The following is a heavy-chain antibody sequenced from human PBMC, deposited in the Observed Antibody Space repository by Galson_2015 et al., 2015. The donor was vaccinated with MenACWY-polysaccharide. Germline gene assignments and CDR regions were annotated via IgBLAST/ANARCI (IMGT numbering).Heavy chain of an antibody. D-gene: IGHD6-6*01. CDR2: ISSSSSYI. CDR1: GFTFSSYS. Sequence: SLRLSCAASGFTFSSYSMNWVRQAPGKGLEWVSYISSSSSYIYYADSAKGRFTISRDNAKNSLYLQMNSLRAEDTAVYYCATATHQGEGAAPDTDYWGQGTLVTVSS. J-gene: IGHJ4*02. CDR3: ATATHQGEGAAPDTDY. V-gene: IGHV3-21*01.